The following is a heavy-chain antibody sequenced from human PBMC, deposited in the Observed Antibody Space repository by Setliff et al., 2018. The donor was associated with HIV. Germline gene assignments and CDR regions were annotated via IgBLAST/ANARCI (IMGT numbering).Heavy chain of an antibody. CDR3: ARRYHDASGFYNS. D-gene: IGHD1-1*01. CDR2: IDTSGNT. J-gene: IGHJ4*02. V-gene: IGHV4-4*08. Sequence: SETLSLTCTVSGGSISISDWSWIRQPPGKGLEWIGCIDTSGNTNYDPSIKSRVTISLDTSKNHFSLKLSSVAAADTAVYYCARRYHDASGFYNSWGQGVLVTVSS. CDR1: GGSISISD.